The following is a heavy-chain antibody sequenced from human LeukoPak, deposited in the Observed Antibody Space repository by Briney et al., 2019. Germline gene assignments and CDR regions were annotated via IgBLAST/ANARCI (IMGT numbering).Heavy chain of an antibody. CDR2: IYYSGST. J-gene: IGHJ4*02. CDR1: GGSISSSSYY. V-gene: IGHV4-39*01. CDR3: ASLEYSSGWTDY. Sequence: SETLSLTCTVSGGSISSSSYYWGWIHQPPGKGLEWIGSIYYSGSTYYNPSLKSRVTISVDTSKNQFSLKLSSVTAADTAVYYCASLEYSSGWTDYWGQGTLVTVSS. D-gene: IGHD6-19*01.